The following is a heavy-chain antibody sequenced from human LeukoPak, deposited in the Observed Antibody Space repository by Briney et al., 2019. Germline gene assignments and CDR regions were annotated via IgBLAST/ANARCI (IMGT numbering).Heavy chain of an antibody. V-gene: IGHV3-23*01. Sequence: GGSLRLSCAASGFTFSSYSMNWVRQAPGKGLEWVSVTSGSGGSTNYADSVKGRFTISRDNSKNTLYLQMNSLRAEDTAVYYCGKGPYCSGGSCYVSYYYYGMDVWGQGTTVTVSS. CDR3: GKGPYCSGGSCYVSYYYYGMDV. CDR2: TSGSGGST. D-gene: IGHD2-15*01. J-gene: IGHJ6*02. CDR1: GFTFSSYS.